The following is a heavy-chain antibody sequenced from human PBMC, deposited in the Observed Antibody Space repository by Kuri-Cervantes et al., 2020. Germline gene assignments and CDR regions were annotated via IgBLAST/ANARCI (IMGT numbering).Heavy chain of an antibody. V-gene: IGHV1-8*01. Sequence: ASVKVSCKASGYTFTSYDINWVRQATGQGLEWMGWMNPNSGNTGYAQKFQGRVTMTRNTSIGTAYMELSSLRSEDTAVYYCARDRVRGITGTTEWFDPWGQGTLVTVSS. D-gene: IGHD1-7*01. J-gene: IGHJ5*02. CDR2: MNPNSGNT. CDR3: ARDRVRGITGTTEWFDP. CDR1: GYTFTSYD.